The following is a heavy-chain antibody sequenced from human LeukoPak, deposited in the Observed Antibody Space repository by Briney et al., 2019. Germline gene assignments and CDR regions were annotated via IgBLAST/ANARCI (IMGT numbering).Heavy chain of an antibody. D-gene: IGHD3-22*01. J-gene: IGHJ4*02. CDR3: ATADPLNYYDSSGYPYYFDY. V-gene: IGHV4-34*01. Sequence: SETLSLTCAVYGGSFSGYYWSWVRQPPGKGLGWVGEMNNSGSTNYHPSLKSPLTISVHTSQNQFSLNLSSVTAADTVVYYCATADPLNYYDSSGYPYYFDYWGQGTLVTVSS. CDR2: MNNSGST. CDR1: GGSFSGYY.